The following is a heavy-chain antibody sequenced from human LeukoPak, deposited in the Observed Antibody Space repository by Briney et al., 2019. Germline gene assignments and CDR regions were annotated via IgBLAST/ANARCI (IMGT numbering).Heavy chain of an antibody. Sequence: SQTLSLTCAVSGGSISSGGYSWSWIRQPPGKGLEWIGYIYYSGSTYYNPSLKSRVTISVDTSKNQFSLKLSSVTAADTAVYYCERGVVAAAGRTFDCWGQGTLVTVSS. CDR3: ERGVVAAAGRTFDC. D-gene: IGHD6-13*01. CDR1: GGSISSGGYS. CDR2: IYYSGST. V-gene: IGHV4-30-4*07. J-gene: IGHJ4*02.